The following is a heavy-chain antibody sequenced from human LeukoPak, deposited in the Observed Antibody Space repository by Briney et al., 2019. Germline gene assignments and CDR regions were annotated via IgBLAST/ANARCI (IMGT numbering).Heavy chain of an antibody. J-gene: IGHJ4*02. CDR1: GASISSYY. V-gene: IGHV4-59*12. CDR3: ARDLVFDGDSSGQTDY. CDR2: IYNSGST. Sequence: PSETLSLTCAVSGASISSYYWSWIRQPPGKGLEWIGYIYNSGSTTYNPSLKSRVTISVDTSKNQFSLKLSSVTAADTAVYYCARDLVFDGDSSGQTDYWGQGTLVTVSS. D-gene: IGHD3-22*01.